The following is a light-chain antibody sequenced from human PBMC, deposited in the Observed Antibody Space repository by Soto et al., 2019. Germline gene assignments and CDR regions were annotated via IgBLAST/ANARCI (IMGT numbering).Light chain of an antibody. J-gene: IGKJ2*01. CDR3: QQYDNLPYT. CDR1: QDISNY. Sequence: DIQMTQSPSSLSASVGDRVTITCQASQDISNYLNWYQQKPGKAPKLLIYDASNLETGVPSRFSVSGSGTDFTCTISSLQPEDIATYYCQQYDNLPYTVGQGTKLEIK. CDR2: DAS. V-gene: IGKV1-33*01.